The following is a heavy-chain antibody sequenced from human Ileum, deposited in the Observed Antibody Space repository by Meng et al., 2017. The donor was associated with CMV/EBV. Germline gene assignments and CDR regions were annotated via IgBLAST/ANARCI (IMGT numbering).Heavy chain of an antibody. CDR1: GYSFPSYG. Sequence: SGYSFPSYGISWVRQAPGQGLEWMGWISAYNGDTNYAQKLQGRVTLTTDTSTTTASMELRSLRSDDTAVYYCARIGCTGDSFCRVFDPWGQGTLVTVSS. CDR3: ARIGCTGDSFCRVFDP. CDR2: ISAYNGDT. D-gene: IGHD2-8*02. V-gene: IGHV1-18*01. J-gene: IGHJ5*02.